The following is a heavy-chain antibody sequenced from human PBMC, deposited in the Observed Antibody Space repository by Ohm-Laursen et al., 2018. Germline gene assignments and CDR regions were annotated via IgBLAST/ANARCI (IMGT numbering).Heavy chain of an antibody. CDR3: TRPNYDYVWGSYRPQLYGMDV. CDR1: GFTFSSYD. V-gene: IGHV3-13*01. D-gene: IGHD3-16*02. Sequence: SLRLSCAASGFTFSSYDMHWVRQATGKGLEWVSAIGTAGDTYYPGSVKGRFTISRENAKNSLYLQMNSLRAGDTAVYYCTRPNYDYVWGSYRPQLYGMDVWGQGTTVTVSS. CDR2: IGTAGDT. J-gene: IGHJ6*02.